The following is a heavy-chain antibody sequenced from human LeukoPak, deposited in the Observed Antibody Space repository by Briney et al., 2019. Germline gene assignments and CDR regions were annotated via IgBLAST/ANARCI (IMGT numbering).Heavy chain of an antibody. D-gene: IGHD3-22*01. Sequence: GRSLRLSCAASGFTFSSYGMHWVRQAPGKGLEGVAVIWYDGSNKYYADSVKGRFTISRDNSKNTLYLQMNSLRAEDTAVYYCARDLQPYYYDSTLDAFDIWGQGTMVTVSS. J-gene: IGHJ3*02. CDR3: ARDLQPYYYDSTLDAFDI. CDR1: GFTFSSYG. CDR2: IWYDGSNK. V-gene: IGHV3-33*01.